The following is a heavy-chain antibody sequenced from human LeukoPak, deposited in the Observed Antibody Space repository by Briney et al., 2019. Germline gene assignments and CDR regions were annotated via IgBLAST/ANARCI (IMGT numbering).Heavy chain of an antibody. CDR3: ARDKDGYYFDY. D-gene: IGHD5-24*01. Sequence: GGSLRLSCAASGLTLSAYWMYWVRQGPGKGPEWVSFINDGSDTKYADSVKGRFTVSRDNAENTLYLQMNSLRVEDTAVYYCARDKDGYYFDYWGQGTLVTVSS. CDR1: GLTLSAYW. CDR2: INDGSDT. J-gene: IGHJ4*02. V-gene: IGHV3-74*03.